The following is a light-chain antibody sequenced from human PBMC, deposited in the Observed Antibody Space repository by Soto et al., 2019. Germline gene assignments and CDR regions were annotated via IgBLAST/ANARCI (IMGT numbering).Light chain of an antibody. CDR2: GAS. CDR1: QSVNNN. V-gene: IGKV3-15*01. Sequence: EIILTQSPASLSVSPGERATLSCRASQSVNNNLAWYQQKRGQAPRLLIYGASTRATGIPGRFRGSGSGTEFTLTITSLQSEDFAVYFCQQYYSYPYTFGQGTKLEIK. CDR3: QQYYSYPYT. J-gene: IGKJ2*01.